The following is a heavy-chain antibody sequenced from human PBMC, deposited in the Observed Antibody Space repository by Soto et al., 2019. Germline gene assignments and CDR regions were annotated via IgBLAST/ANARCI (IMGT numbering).Heavy chain of an antibody. J-gene: IGHJ4*02. CDR1: GFTVSSNY. D-gene: IGHD3-10*01. CDR3: ARGGTMALDY. CDR2: IYSGGST. V-gene: IGHV3-66*01. Sequence: GGSLRLSCAASGFTVSSNYMSWVRQAPGKGLEWVSVIYSGGSTYYADSVKGRFTISRDSSKNTLYLQMSSLRAGDTAVYYCARGGTMALDYWGQGTLVTVSS.